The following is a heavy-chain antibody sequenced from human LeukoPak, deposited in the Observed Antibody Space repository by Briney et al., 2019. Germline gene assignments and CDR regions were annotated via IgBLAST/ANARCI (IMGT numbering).Heavy chain of an antibody. J-gene: IGHJ4*02. D-gene: IGHD5-24*01. CDR2: IYGGGNI. CDR1: GFTVSSNY. Sequence: GGSLRLSCAASGFTVSSNYMNWVRQAPGKGLEWVSVIYGGGNIYYADSVKGRFTISRDNSKNTPYLQMNSLRAEDTAVYYCARGAGYNYPYYFNYWGQGTLVTVSS. V-gene: IGHV3-53*01. CDR3: ARGAGYNYPYYFNY.